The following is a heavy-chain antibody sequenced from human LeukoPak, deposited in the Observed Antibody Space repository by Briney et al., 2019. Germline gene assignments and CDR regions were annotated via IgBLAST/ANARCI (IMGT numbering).Heavy chain of an antibody. Sequence: SVKVSCKASGGTFSSYAISWVRQASGQGLEWMGGIIPIFGTANYAQKFQGRVTITADESTSTAYMELSSLRSEDTAVYYCARGYYCSSTSCYTEARMVMVDYWGQGTLVTVSS. V-gene: IGHV1-69*13. CDR1: GGTFSSYA. J-gene: IGHJ4*02. CDR2: IIPIFGTA. CDR3: ARGYYCSSTSCYTEARMVMVDY. D-gene: IGHD2-2*02.